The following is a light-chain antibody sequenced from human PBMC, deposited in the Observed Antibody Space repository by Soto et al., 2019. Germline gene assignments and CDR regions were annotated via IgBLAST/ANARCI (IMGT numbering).Light chain of an antibody. Sequence: EIVMTQSPATLSVSPGEGATLSCRASQSVSSNLAWYQQRPGQAPRLLINGASTRASGVPARCSGSGAGTEFTLTISSLQSEDFAVSLCQQYANCPHTFGPGT. CDR2: GAS. CDR1: QSVSSN. V-gene: IGKV3-15*01. J-gene: IGKJ3*01. CDR3: QQYANCPHT.